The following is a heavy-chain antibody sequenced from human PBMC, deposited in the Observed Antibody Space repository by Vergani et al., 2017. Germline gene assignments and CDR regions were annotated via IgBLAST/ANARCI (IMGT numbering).Heavy chain of an antibody. D-gene: IGHD1-26*01. V-gene: IGHV1-18*01. CDR1: GYTFTSYG. CDR3: ARDSGSYYFDY. CDR2: INAGNGNT. Sequence: QVQLVQSGAEVKKPGASVKVSCKASGYTFTSYGISWVRQAPGQGLEWMGWINAGNGNTKYSQKFQGRVTITRDTSASTAYMGLSSLRSEDTAVYYCARDSGSYYFDYWGQGTLVTVSS. J-gene: IGHJ4*02.